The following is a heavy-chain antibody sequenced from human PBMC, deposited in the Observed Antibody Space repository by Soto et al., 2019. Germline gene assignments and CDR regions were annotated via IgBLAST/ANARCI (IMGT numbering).Heavy chain of an antibody. CDR1: GYTFTGYY. CDR2: INPNSGGT. D-gene: IGHD2-15*01. Sequence: QVQLVQSGAEVKKPGASVKVSCKASGYTFTGYYMHWVRQAPGQGLEWMGWINPNSGGTNYAQKFQGWVTMTRDTSISTAYVELSRLRSDDTAVYYCARTDCSGGSCYSGFTYWGQGTLVTVSS. J-gene: IGHJ4*02. CDR3: ARTDCSGGSCYSGFTY. V-gene: IGHV1-2*04.